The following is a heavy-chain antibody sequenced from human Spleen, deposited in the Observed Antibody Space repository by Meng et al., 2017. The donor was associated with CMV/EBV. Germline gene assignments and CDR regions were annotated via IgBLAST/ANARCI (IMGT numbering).Heavy chain of an antibody. J-gene: IGHJ3*02. V-gene: IGHV3-30-3*01. D-gene: IGHD3-3*01. Sequence: GESLKISCAASGFTFSSYAMHWVRQAPGKGLEWVAVISYDGSNKYYADSVKGRFTISRDNSKNTLYLQMNSLRADDTAVYSCARDGDYDFWSDTGGSAFDIWGQGTMVTVSS. CDR3: ARDGDYDFWSDTGGSAFDI. CDR2: ISYDGSNK. CDR1: GFTFSSYA.